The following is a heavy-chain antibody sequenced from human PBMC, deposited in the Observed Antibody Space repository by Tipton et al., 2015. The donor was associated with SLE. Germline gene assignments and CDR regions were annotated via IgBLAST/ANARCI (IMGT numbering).Heavy chain of an antibody. CDR2: IKQDGSEK. CDR1: GFTFSSYW. CDR3: ARGGRYSGYEYFDY. D-gene: IGHD5-12*01. Sequence: GSLRLSCAASGFTFSSYWMSWVRQAPGKGLEWVANIKQDGSEKYYVDSVKGRFTISRDNAKNSLYLQMNSLRAEDTAVYYCARGGRYSGYEYFDYWGQGTLVTISS. V-gene: IGHV3-7*01. J-gene: IGHJ4*02.